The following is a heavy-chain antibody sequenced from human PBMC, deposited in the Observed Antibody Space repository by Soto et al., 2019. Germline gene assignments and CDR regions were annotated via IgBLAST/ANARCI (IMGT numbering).Heavy chain of an antibody. V-gene: IGHV1-18*01. CDR2: ISGYNGNT. J-gene: IGHJ6*02. CDR1: GYSFTSYG. CDR3: ARVQAASGSRLDGMDG. Sequence: QIQVVQSGAEVKKPGASVKVPCKASGYSFTSYGISWVRQAPGQGLEWMGWISGYNGNTKYAQKFQGRVTMTTDTXTXXADMELRSLRSDDTAVYYCARVQAASGSRLDGMDGWGQGTTVTVSS. D-gene: IGHD3-22*01.